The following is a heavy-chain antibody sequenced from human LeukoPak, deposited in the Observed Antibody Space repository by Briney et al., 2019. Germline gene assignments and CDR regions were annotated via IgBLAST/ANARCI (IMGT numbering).Heavy chain of an antibody. CDR2: ISSSGDII. V-gene: IGHV3-11*04. CDR3: ASLGDCSGGSCYNNWFDP. J-gene: IGHJ5*02. Sequence: GGSLRLSCAASGFTFTDHYMSWVRQAPGKGLEWVSYISSSGDIIYYADSVKGRFTSSRDNAKNSLYLQMNSLRAEDTAVYYCASLGDCSGGSCYNNWFDPWGQGTLVTVSS. CDR1: GFTFTDHY. D-gene: IGHD2-15*01.